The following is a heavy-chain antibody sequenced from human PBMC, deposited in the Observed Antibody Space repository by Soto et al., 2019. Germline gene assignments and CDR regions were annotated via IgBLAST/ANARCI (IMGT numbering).Heavy chain of an antibody. D-gene: IGHD5-12*01. CDR2: INHSGST. Sequence: SETLSLTCAVYGGSFSGYYWSWIRQPPGKGLEWIGEINHSGSTNYNPSLKSRVTISVDTSKNQFSLKLSSVTAADTAVYYCARYSGYHYRFDYWGQGTLVTVSS. CDR1: GGSFSGYY. V-gene: IGHV4-34*01. CDR3: ARYSGYHYRFDY. J-gene: IGHJ4*02.